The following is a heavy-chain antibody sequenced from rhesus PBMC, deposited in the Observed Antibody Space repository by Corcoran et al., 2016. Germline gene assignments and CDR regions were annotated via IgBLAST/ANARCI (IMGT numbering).Heavy chain of an antibody. CDR1: GFTFNIYG. Sequence: EGQMVESGGDLVQPGGSLRLSCAASGFTFNIYGIHWVRQATGKGLEWVAGISSDGSNKQYADSVRDRFTISRDNSRNIVYLQMNNLKLEDTAVYYCSRFDVWGPGVLVIVSS. V-gene: IGHV3-54*02. CDR2: ISSDGSNK. J-gene: IGHJ5-1*01. CDR3: SRFDV.